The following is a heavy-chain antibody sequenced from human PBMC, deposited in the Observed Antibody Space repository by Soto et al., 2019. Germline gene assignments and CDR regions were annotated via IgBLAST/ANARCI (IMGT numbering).Heavy chain of an antibody. CDR2: IYHSGST. CDR3: AKDCSGGSCYTDY. J-gene: IGHJ4*02. CDR1: GGSISSSNW. V-gene: IGHV4-4*02. D-gene: IGHD2-15*01. Sequence: SETLSLTCAVSGGSISSSNWWSWVRQPPGKGLEWIGEIYHSGSTNYNPSLKSRVTISVDKSKNQFSLKLRSVTAADTAVYYCAKDCSGGSCYTDYWRQRTLVTVSS.